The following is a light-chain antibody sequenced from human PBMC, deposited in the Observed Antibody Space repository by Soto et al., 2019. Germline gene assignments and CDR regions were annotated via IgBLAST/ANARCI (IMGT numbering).Light chain of an antibody. CDR3: QHYGNSMYT. CDR2: GAS. J-gene: IGKJ2*01. CDR1: QSVNSAY. V-gene: IGKV3-20*01. Sequence: VLTQSPGTLSLSLGEGATLSCRASQSVNSAYLAWYQQKPGQAPRLLIYGASSRDTGFPDRFSGSGSGNNFTLTVSRLKLEDLAVYYCQHYGNSMYTFGQGTKLEIK.